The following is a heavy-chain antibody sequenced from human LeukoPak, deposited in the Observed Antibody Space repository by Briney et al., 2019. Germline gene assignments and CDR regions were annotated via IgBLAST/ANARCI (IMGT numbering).Heavy chain of an antibody. V-gene: IGHV3-21*01. CDR1: GFTFSNYN. CDR3: ARGGKPSSGWYKNAFDI. D-gene: IGHD6-19*01. Sequence: PGGSLRLSCAASGFTFSNYNMNWVRQAPGKGLEWVSYISSSSTNIYYTDSVKGRFTISRDNAKNSLYLQMNSLRAEDTAVYYCARGGKPSSGWYKNAFDIWGQRTMVTVSS. J-gene: IGHJ3*02. CDR2: ISSSSTNI.